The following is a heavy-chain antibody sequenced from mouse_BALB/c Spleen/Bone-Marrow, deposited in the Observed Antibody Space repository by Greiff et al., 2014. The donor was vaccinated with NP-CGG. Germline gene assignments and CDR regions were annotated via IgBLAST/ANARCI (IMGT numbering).Heavy chain of an antibody. CDR3: ARHGDYYGSSLFAY. D-gene: IGHD1-1*01. CDR2: INSDGGST. J-gene: IGHJ3*01. CDR1: EYEFPSHD. Sequence: EVKLVESGGGLVQPGESLKLSCESNEYEFPSHDMSWVRKTPEKRLELVAAINSDGGSTYYPDTMERRFIISRDNSKKTLYLQMSSRRSEDTAFYYCARHGDYYGSSLFAYWGQGTLVTVSA. V-gene: IGHV5-2*01.